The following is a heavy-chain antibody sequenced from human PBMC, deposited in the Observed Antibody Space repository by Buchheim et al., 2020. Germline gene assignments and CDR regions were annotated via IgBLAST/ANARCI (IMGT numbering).Heavy chain of an antibody. D-gene: IGHD1-26*01. CDR2: ISYDGSNK. CDR3: ARVWAYSGSYYGLFDY. J-gene: IGHJ4*02. Sequence: QVQLVESGGGVVQPGRSLRLSCAASGFTFSSYAMHWVRQAPGKGLEWVAVISYDGSNKYYADSVKGRFTISSDNSKNTLYLQMNSLRAEDTAVYYCARVWAYSGSYYGLFDYWGQGTL. CDR1: GFTFSSYA. V-gene: IGHV3-30*04.